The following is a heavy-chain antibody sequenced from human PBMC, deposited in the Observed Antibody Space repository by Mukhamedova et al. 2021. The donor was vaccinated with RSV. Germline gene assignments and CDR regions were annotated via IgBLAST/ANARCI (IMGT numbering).Heavy chain of an antibody. V-gene: IGHV1-69*01. CDR2: IIPIFGIV. CDR3: ARGGRAIFGVVPPVVYYYYMDV. J-gene: IGHJ6*03. Sequence: GLEWMGGIIPIFGIVKYAQKFQGRVSITADESTSTVYMEVSSLRFEDTAVYYCARGGRAIFGVVPPVVYYYYMDVWGKGTTVTVSS. D-gene: IGHD3-3*01.